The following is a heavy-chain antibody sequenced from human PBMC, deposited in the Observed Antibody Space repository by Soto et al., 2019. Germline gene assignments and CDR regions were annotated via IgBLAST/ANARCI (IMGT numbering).Heavy chain of an antibody. Sequence: QVQLVQSGAEVKKPGSSVKVSCKASGGIFSTYAISWLRRAPGQGLEWMGGIIPIFGTPNYAQRFQGRVTITADEATSTAYRELSRLRCEDTAVYYCARDRDDYGSGNYYNRIDFWGQGTLVTVSS. CDR2: IIPIFGTP. D-gene: IGHD3-10*01. V-gene: IGHV1-69*01. CDR3: ARDRDDYGSGNYYNRIDF. J-gene: IGHJ4*02. CDR1: GGIFSTYA.